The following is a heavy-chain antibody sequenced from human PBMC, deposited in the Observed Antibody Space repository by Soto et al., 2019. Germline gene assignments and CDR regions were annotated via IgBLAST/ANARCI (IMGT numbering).Heavy chain of an antibody. Sequence: QVQLVESGGGVVQPGRSLRLSCAASGFTFSSYAMHWVRQAPGKGLEWVAVISYDGSIKYYADSVKGRFTISRDNSKKTLYLQMNSLRAEDTAVYYCARPLWRNDYNWGYFDLWGRGTLVTVSS. V-gene: IGHV3-30-3*01. CDR3: ARPLWRNDYNWGYFDL. CDR2: ISYDGSIK. J-gene: IGHJ2*01. D-gene: IGHD4-4*01. CDR1: GFTFSSYA.